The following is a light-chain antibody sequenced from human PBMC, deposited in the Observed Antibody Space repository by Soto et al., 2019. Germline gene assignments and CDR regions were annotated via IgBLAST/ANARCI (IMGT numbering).Light chain of an antibody. CDR1: QSISTY. Sequence: DLQMTQSPSSLSASVGDRVTITCRASQSISTYLNWYQQTPGKAPNLLIYAASSLQSGVPSRFSGSGSGTDFTLTSTGLQPEDFATYYCQQSYSTPRTFGQGTKLEIK. CDR3: QQSYSTPRT. J-gene: IGKJ2*01. CDR2: AAS. V-gene: IGKV1-39*01.